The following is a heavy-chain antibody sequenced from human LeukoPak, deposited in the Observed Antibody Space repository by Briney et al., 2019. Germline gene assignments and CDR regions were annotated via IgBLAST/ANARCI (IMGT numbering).Heavy chain of an antibody. D-gene: IGHD3-16*01. CDR3: ARVGLRHNWFDP. CDR2: IYYSGST. J-gene: IGHJ5*02. V-gene: IGHV4-59*01. Sequence: PSETLSPTSTVSGGSISSYYWSWIRQPPGKGLGWIGYIYYSGSTNYNPSLKRRVTISVDTSKNQFSLKLSSVTAADTAVYYCARVGLRHNWFDPWGQGTLVTVSS. CDR1: GGSISSYY.